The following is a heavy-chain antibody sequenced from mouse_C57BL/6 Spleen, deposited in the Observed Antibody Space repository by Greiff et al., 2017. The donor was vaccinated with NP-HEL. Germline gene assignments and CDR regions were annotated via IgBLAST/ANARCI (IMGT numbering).Heavy chain of an antibody. Sequence: EVQLQQSGPGLVKPSQSLSLTCSVTGYSITSGYYWNWIRQFPGNKLEWMGYISYDGSNNYNPSLKNRISITRDTSKNQFFLKLNSVTTEDTATYYCARNEVYYGSSYGYFDVWGTGTTVTVSS. CDR1: GYSITSGYY. J-gene: IGHJ1*03. CDR2: ISYDGSN. V-gene: IGHV3-6*01. D-gene: IGHD1-1*01. CDR3: ARNEVYYGSSYGYFDV.